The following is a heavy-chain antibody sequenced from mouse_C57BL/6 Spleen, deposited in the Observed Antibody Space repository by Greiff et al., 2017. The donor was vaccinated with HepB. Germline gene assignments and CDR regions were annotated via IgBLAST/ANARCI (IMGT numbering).Heavy chain of an antibody. CDR3: AGHSYWDFDY. V-gene: IGHV5-6*01. D-gene: IGHD2-10*01. CDR2: ISSGGSYT. Sequence: EVKVVESGGDLVKPGGSLKLSCAASGFTFSSYGMSWVRQTPDKRLEWVATISSGGSYTYYPDSVKGRFTISRDNAKNTLYLQMSSLKSEDTAMYYCAGHSYWDFDYWGQGTTLTVSS. CDR1: GFTFSSYG. J-gene: IGHJ2*01.